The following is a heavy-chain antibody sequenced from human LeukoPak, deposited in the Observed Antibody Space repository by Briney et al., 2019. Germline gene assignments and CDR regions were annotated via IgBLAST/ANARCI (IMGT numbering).Heavy chain of an antibody. D-gene: IGHD3-9*01. CDR1: GGSISSYY. CDR2: IYYSGST. Sequence: ASETLSLTCTVSGGSISSYYWSWIRQPPGKGLEWIGYIYYSGSTNYNPSLKSRVTISVDTSKSQFSLKLSSVTAADTAVYYCARHRRGDYDILTGAPWGMDVWGQGTTVTVSS. V-gene: IGHV4-59*08. CDR3: ARHRRGDYDILTGAPWGMDV. J-gene: IGHJ6*02.